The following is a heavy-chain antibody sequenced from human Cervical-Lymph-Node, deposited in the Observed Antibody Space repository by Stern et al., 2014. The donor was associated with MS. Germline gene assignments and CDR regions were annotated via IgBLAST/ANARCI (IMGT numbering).Heavy chain of an antibody. V-gene: IGHV5-51*01. D-gene: IGHD1-14*01. CDR3: ARQTTAWASDV. CDR1: GYTFSIYW. CDR2: SYPGDSET. Sequence: EVQLEESGAELIRPGESLRISCKGSGYTFSIYWIAWVRQMHGKGLEWMGISYPGDSETRYSPSFQGQVTMSADKSTSTAYLQWSSLNASDTAMYFCARQTTAWASDVWGQGTLVTVSS. J-gene: IGHJ4*02.